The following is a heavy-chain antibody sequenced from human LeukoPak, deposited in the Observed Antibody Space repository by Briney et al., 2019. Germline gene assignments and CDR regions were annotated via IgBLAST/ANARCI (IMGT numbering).Heavy chain of an antibody. V-gene: IGHV4-30-2*01. D-gene: IGHD2-2*02. Sequence: PSQTLSLTCAVSGGSISSGGYSWSWIRQPPGKGLEWIGYIYHSGSTYYNPSLKSRVTISVDTSKNQFSLKLSSVTAADTAVYYCARGKCSSTSCYRAGHYYYGMDVWGQGTTVTVSS. CDR2: IYHSGST. J-gene: IGHJ6*02. CDR3: ARGKCSSTSCYRAGHYYYGMDV. CDR1: GGSISSGGYS.